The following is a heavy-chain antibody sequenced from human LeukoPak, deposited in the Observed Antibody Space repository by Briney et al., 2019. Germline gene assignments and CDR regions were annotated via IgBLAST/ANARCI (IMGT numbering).Heavy chain of an antibody. Sequence: KPSETLSLTCTLSGGSMSDNFWNWIRQPAGKGREWVGRIYPAGFTSYNPSLKSRLTMSIDTSKNQFSLRLRSVSAADTAVYYCARCSYYGAGNSPYDLWGQGTLVTVSS. CDR1: GGSMSDNF. CDR2: IYPAGFT. CDR3: ARCSYYGAGNSPYDL. V-gene: IGHV4-4*07. D-gene: IGHD3-10*01. J-gene: IGHJ4*02.